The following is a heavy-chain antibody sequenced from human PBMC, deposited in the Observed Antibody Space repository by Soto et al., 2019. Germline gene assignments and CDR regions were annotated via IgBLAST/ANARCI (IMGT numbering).Heavy chain of an antibody. CDR2: IIPIFGTA. CDR1: GGTFSSYA. V-gene: IGHV1-69*13. J-gene: IGHJ6*04. Sequence: GASVKVSCKASGGTFSSYAISWVRQAPGQGLEWMGGIIPIFGTANYAQKFQGRVTITADESTSTAYMELSSLRSEDTAVYFCARDLRTYYDILTVSAGYFYFGMDVWGEGTTVTVSS. D-gene: IGHD3-9*01. CDR3: ARDLRTYYDILTVSAGYFYFGMDV.